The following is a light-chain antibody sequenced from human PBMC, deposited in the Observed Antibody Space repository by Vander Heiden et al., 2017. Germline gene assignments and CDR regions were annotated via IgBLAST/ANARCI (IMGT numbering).Light chain of an antibody. Sequence: AIQLTHSPSSLSASVGDRVTITCRASPGINSALDWYQQKPGKAPELLIYEGSSLESGVPSRFSGSRSGTDYTLTISSLQVEDFATYYCQQVNTDPRTFGQATKVEIK. CDR2: EGS. CDR3: QQVNTDPRT. V-gene: IGKV1-13*02. J-gene: IGKJ2*01. CDR1: PGINSA.